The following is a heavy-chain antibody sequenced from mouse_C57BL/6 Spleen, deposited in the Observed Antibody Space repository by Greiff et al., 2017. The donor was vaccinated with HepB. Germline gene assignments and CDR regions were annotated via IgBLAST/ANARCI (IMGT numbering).Heavy chain of an antibody. CDR1: GYAFSSSW. V-gene: IGHV1-82*01. CDR3: ARRGLGNYDAMDY. J-gene: IGHJ4*01. D-gene: IGHD2-1*01. Sequence: VQLQQSGPELVKPGASVKISCKASGYAFSSSWMNWVKQRPGKGLEWIGRIYPGDGDTNYNGKFKGKATLTADKSSSTAYMQLSSLTSEDPAVYFCARRGLGNYDAMDYWGQGTSVTVSS. CDR2: IYPGDGDT.